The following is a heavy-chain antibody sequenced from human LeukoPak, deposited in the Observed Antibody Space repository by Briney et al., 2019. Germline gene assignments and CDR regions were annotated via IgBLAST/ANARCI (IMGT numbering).Heavy chain of an antibody. CDR3: ARQADFWRGYYDF. CDR2: LHTSGTT. D-gene: IGHD3-3*01. CDR1: GVSLKNYY. J-gene: IGHJ4*02. Sequence: SETLSLTCAVSGVSLKNYYWSWIRQSAEKGLEWIGRLHTSGTTSYTPSLKSRVTISVDTSKNQFSLKMTSVTAADTALYYCARQADFWRGYYDFWGQGTLVTVSS. V-gene: IGHV4-4*07.